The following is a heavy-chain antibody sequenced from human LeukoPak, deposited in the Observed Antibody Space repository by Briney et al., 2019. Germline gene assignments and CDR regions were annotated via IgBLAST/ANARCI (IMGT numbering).Heavy chain of an antibody. V-gene: IGHV4-59*01. D-gene: IGHD3-16*01. Sequence: SETLSLTCTVSGGSISSYYWSWIRQPPGKGLEWIGYIYYSGSTNYNPSLKSRVTISVDTSKNQFSLKLSSVTAADTAVYYCARGFALGAAGAEAFDYWAREPWSPSPQ. J-gene: IGHJ4*02. CDR3: ARGFALGAAGAEAFDY. CDR1: GGSISSYY. CDR2: IYYSGST.